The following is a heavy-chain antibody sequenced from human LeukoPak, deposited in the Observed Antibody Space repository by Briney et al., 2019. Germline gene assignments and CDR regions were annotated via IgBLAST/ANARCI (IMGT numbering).Heavy chain of an antibody. Sequence: GGSLRLSCAASGFTFSSYAMHGVRQAPGKGLEWVAVISYDGSNKYYADSVKGRFTISRDNSKNTLYLQMNSLRAEDTAVYYCARWNNDFWSGYYSYFDYWGQGTLVTVSS. CDR1: GFTFSSYA. J-gene: IGHJ4*02. V-gene: IGHV3-30*04. D-gene: IGHD3-3*01. CDR3: ARWNNDFWSGYYSYFDY. CDR2: ISYDGSNK.